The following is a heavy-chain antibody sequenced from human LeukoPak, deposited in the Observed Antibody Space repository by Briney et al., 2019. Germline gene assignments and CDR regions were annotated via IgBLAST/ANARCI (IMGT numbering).Heavy chain of an antibody. D-gene: IGHD3-3*01. CDR2: IYTSGST. CDR1: GGSISSYY. V-gene: IGHV4-4*07. J-gene: IGHJ4*02. CDR3: ARSLYDFWSGYYPLGY. Sequence: SETLSLTCTVSGGSISSYYWSWIRQPAGKGLEWIGRIYTSGSTNYNSSLKSRVTMSVDTSKNQFSLKLSSVTAADTAVYYCARSLYDFWSGYYPLGYWGQGTLVTVSS.